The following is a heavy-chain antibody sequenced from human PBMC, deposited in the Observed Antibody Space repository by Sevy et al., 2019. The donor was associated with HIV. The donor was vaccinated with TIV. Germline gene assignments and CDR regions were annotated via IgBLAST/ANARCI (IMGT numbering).Heavy chain of an antibody. CDR3: AGDGGCSSTSCLLYFDS. CDR1: GFTFSDYY. D-gene: IGHD2-2*01. CDR2: ISGRSSYI. Sequence: GGSLRLSCAASGFTFSDYYMNWVRQAPGKGLEWVSSISGRSSYIHYADSVRGRFTISRDNAKNSLYLQMNGLRVDDTAVYFCAGDGGCSSTSCLLYFDSWGQGALVTVSS. J-gene: IGHJ4*02. V-gene: IGHV3-21*06.